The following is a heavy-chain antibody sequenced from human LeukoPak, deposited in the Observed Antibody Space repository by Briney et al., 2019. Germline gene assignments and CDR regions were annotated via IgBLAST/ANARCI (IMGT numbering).Heavy chain of an antibody. D-gene: IGHD3-10*01. V-gene: IGHV1-18*04. J-gene: IGHJ5*02. CDR1: GYTFTSYG. CDR3: ARAIYYGSGSYYRPDWFDP. Sequence: ASVKVSCKASGYTFTSYGISWVRQAPGQGREWMGWISAYNGNTNSAQKLQGRVTMTTDTSTNTAYMELRSLRSDDTAVYYCARAIYYGSGSYYRPDWFDPWGQGTLVTVSS. CDR2: ISAYNGNT.